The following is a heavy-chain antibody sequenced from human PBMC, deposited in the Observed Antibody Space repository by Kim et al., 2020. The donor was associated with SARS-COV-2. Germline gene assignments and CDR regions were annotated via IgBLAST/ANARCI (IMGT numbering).Heavy chain of an antibody. CDR3: ARRTGWNTGSSFDY. V-gene: IGHV5-51*01. CDR2: IYPGDSDT. J-gene: IGHJ4*02. D-gene: IGHD1-1*01. CDR1: GYSFSSYW. Sequence: GGSLRLSCRSSGYSFSSYWIGWVRQMPGKGLEWMGIIYPGDSDTRYSPSFQGQVTISADKSISTAYLQWSSLKASDTAMYYCARRTGWNTGSSFDYWGQGTLVTVSS.